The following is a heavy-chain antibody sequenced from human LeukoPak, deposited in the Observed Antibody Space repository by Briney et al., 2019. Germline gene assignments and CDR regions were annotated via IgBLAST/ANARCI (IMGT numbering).Heavy chain of an antibody. D-gene: IGHD3-16*02. CDR2: ISSSGNTK. CDR1: NFTFSDYY. V-gene: IGHV3-11*04. J-gene: IGHJ1*01. CDR3: ARDIGTTNSYVWGSYRYSSAEYFQH. Sequence: PGGSLRLSCAASNFTFSDYYMSWIRQAPGKGLEWISYISSSGNTKSYADPVKGRFTISRDNAKNSLYLQMNSLRAEDTAVYYCARDIGTTNSYVWGSYRYSSAEYFQHWGQGTLVTVSS.